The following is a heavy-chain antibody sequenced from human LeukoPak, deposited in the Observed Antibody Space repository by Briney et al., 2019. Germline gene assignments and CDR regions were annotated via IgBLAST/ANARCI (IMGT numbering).Heavy chain of an antibody. V-gene: IGHV3-23*01. Sequence: GASVKVSCKASGYTLSSYGVDWVRQAPGKGLEWVSAISGSGGSTYYADSVKGRFTISRDNSKNTLYLQMNSLRVEDTAVHYCAKGGYDYVWGTPDYWGQGTLVTVSS. CDR1: GYTLSSYG. CDR3: AKGGYDYVWGTPDY. J-gene: IGHJ4*02. D-gene: IGHD3-16*01. CDR2: ISGSGGST.